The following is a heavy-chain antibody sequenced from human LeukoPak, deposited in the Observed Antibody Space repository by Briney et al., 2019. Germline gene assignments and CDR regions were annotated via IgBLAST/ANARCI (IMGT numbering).Heavy chain of an antibody. CDR3: ARDPRRGYSYGPPYDAFDI. V-gene: IGHV3-23*01. CDR1: GFTFSSYA. J-gene: IGHJ3*02. D-gene: IGHD5-18*01. CDR2: ISGSGGST. Sequence: GGSLRLSCAASGFTFSSYAMSWVRQAPGKGLEWVSAISGSGGSTYYADSVKGRFTISRDNSKNTLYLQMNSLRAEDTAVYYCARDPRRGYSYGPPYDAFDIWGQGTMVTVSS.